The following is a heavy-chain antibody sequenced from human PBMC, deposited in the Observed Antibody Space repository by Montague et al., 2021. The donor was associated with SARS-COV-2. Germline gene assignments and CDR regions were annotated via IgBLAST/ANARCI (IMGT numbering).Heavy chain of an antibody. J-gene: IGHJ4*02. Sequence: SLRLSCAASGFTFTDHSMNWVRQAPGRGLEWISYLHCFSPVIFYADSVKGRFTISRDNAKNSLFLQMNSLRDEDTAVYYCARDRDWAYDSWGQGTLITVAS. CDR1: GFTFTDHS. V-gene: IGHV3-48*02. D-gene: IGHD2-21*02. CDR2: LHCFSPVI. CDR3: ARDRDWAYDS.